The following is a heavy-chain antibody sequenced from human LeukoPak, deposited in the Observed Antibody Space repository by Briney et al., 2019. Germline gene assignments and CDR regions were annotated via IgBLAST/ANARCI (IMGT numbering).Heavy chain of an antibody. D-gene: IGHD2-2*01. CDR2: FHYTGST. CDR1: GGSISSHY. CDR3: ARGPLGIVVVPAADDAFDI. Sequence: SETLSLTCTVSGGSISSHYWSWIRQPPGKGLEWIGYFHYTGSTNNNPSLKSRVTMSLDTSKNTFSLKLSSVTAADTAVYYCARGPLGIVVVPAADDAFDIWGQGTMVTVSS. V-gene: IGHV4-59*11. J-gene: IGHJ3*02.